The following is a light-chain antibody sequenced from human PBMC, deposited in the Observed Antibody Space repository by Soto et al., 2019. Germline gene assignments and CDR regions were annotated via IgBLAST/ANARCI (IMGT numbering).Light chain of an antibody. CDR2: GAS. Sequence: MNQSPSSLSASVGDRVTITCRASQTISSNLAWYQQKPGQAPRLLIYGASTRATGIPARFSGSGSGTEFTLTISSLQSEDFAVYYCQQYNNWPPGTFGQGTKVDIK. V-gene: IGKV3-15*01. J-gene: IGKJ1*01. CDR1: QTISSN. CDR3: QQYNNWPPGT.